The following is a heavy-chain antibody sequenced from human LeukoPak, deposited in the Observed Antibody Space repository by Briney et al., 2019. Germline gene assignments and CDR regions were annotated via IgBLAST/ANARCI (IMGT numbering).Heavy chain of an antibody. J-gene: IGHJ4*02. D-gene: IGHD3-22*01. Sequence: ASVKVSCKASGYTFTRYGITWVRQAPGQGPEWMGWISAYNGNTKYAQKLQGRVTMTTDTSTSTAYMELRSLRSDDTAIYYCARASYSYDTSGWVPFDYWGQGTLVTVSS. V-gene: IGHV1-18*01. CDR3: ARASYSYDTSGWVPFDY. CDR1: GYTFTRYG. CDR2: ISAYNGNT.